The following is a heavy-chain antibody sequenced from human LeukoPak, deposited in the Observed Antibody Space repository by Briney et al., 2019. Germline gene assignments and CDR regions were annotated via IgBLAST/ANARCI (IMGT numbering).Heavy chain of an antibody. Sequence: PSETLSLTCTVSGGSMSSYYWSWIRQPPGKGLECIGHIYYTGSPNYNPSLKSRVTISVDTSKNQFSLKLNSVTAADTAVYYCARGGAVVGFDYFDYWGQGTLVTVSS. CDR1: GGSMSSYY. J-gene: IGHJ4*02. V-gene: IGHV4-59*01. D-gene: IGHD6-19*01. CDR2: IYYTGSP. CDR3: ARGGAVVGFDYFDY.